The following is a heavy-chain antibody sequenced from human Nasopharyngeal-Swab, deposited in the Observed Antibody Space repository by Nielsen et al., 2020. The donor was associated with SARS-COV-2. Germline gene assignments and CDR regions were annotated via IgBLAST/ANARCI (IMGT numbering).Heavy chain of an antibody. V-gene: IGHV4-39*01. CDR2: IYYSGST. J-gene: IGHJ4*02. Sequence: SETLSLTCTVSSGSISSSSYYWGWIRQPPGKGLEWIGSIYYSGSTYYNPSLKSRVTISVDTSKNQFSLKLSSVTAADTAVYYCARINYYDSSGYYSWGQGTLVTVSS. D-gene: IGHD3-22*01. CDR1: SGSISSSSYY. CDR3: ARINYYDSSGYYS.